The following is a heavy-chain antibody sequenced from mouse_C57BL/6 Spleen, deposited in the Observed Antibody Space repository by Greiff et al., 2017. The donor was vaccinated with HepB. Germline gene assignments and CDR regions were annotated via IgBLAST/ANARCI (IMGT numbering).Heavy chain of an antibody. CDR1: GYTFTSYW. CDR2: INPSNGGT. V-gene: IGHV1-53*01. CDR3: ARRYSNYDWYFDV. J-gene: IGHJ1*03. Sequence: QVQLKQPGTELVKPGASVKLSCKASGYTFTSYWMHWVKQRHGQGLEWIGNINPSNGGTNYNEKFKSKATLTVDKSSSTAYMQLSSLTSEASAVYYCARRYSNYDWYFDVWGTGTTVTVSS. D-gene: IGHD2-5*01.